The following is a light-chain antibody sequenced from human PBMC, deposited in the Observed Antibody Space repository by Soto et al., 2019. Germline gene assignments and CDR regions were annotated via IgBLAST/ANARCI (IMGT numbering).Light chain of an antibody. CDR2: SAS. V-gene: IGKV1-17*01. CDR1: RDIGSD. J-gene: IGKJ1*01. CDR3: QQYNSYSTFGPAT. Sequence: QMTQSPSSLSASVGDRITITCRASRDIGSDLSWYQQKPGKAPKLLIYSASDLESGVPSRFSGSGFGTELTLTITSLQPDDFATYYCQQYNSYSTFGPATFGQGTKVDI.